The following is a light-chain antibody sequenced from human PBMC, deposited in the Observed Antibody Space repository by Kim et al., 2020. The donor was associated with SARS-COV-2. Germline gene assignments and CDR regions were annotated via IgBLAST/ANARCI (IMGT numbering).Light chain of an antibody. V-gene: IGLV1-47*01. CDR1: NSNIGRDY. J-gene: IGLJ3*02. CDR2: RND. CDR3: AGWDARLRGWV. Sequence: ELTQPPSASGAPGQRVTISCSGSNSNIGRDYVYWYQQLPRTAPKLLICRNDQRPSGVPDRFSGPKSGTSASLAISGLRSEDEADYYCAGWDARLRGWVFGGGTQLTVL.